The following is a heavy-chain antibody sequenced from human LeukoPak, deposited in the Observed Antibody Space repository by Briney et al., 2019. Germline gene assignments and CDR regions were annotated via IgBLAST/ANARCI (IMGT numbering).Heavy chain of an antibody. CDR2: IKQDGSEK. J-gene: IGHJ4*02. Sequence: PGGSLRLSCAGSGFTFSGYWMSWVRQAPGKGLEWVANIKQDGSEKYYVDSVKGRFTISRDNAKNSLYLQMNGLRAEDTAVYYCARDIQVRGQWLYWGQGTLVTVSS. V-gene: IGHV3-7*01. CDR3: ARDIQVRGQWLY. CDR1: GFTFSGYW. D-gene: IGHD6-19*01.